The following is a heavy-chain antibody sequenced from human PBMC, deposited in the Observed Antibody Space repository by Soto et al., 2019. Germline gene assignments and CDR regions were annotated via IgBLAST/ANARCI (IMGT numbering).Heavy chain of an antibody. Sequence: GGSLRLSCAASGFTFSSYSMNWVRQAPGKGLEWVSSISSSSNSIYNADSVKGRFTISRDNAKNSLYLQMNSLRAEDTAVYYCAREPYGDSLDYWGQGTLVNVSS. CDR3: AREPYGDSLDY. CDR2: ISSSSNSI. CDR1: GFTFSSYS. D-gene: IGHD4-17*01. V-gene: IGHV3-21*01. J-gene: IGHJ4*02.